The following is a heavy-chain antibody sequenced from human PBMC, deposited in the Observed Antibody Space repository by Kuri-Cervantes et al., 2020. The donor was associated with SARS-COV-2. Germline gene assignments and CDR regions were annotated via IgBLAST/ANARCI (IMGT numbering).Heavy chain of an antibody. D-gene: IGHD2-2*01. CDR1: GYSISSGYY. Sequence: SETLSLTCTVSGYSISSGYYWGWIRQPPGKGLEWIGSICYSGSTYYNPSLKSRVTISVDTSKNQFSLKLGSVTAADTAVYYCALGYCSSTSCHPFDYWGQGTLVTVSS. J-gene: IGHJ4*02. CDR3: ALGYCSSTSCHPFDY. CDR2: ICYSGST. V-gene: IGHV4-38-2*02.